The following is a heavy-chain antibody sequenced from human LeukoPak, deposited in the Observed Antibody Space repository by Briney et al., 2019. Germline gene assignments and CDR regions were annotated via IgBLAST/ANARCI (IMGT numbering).Heavy chain of an antibody. CDR2: ISSNSSYI. CDR1: GFTFSSYS. Sequence: GGSLRLSCAASGFTFSSYSMNWVRQAPGKGLEWVSSISSNSSYIYYADSVKGRFTISRDNAKNSLYLQMNSLRAEDTAVYYCARDGGGYSSGSAYYYYGMDVWGQGTTVTVSS. CDR3: ARDGGGYSSGSAYYYYGMDV. D-gene: IGHD6-19*01. J-gene: IGHJ6*02. V-gene: IGHV3-21*01.